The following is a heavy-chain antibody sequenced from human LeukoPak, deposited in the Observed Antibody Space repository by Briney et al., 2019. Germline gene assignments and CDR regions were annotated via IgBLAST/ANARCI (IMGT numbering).Heavy chain of an antibody. D-gene: IGHD1-26*01. CDR3: AREGIVGASPDY. Sequence: ASVKVSCKASGYTFTGYYMHWVRQAPGQGLEWMGWINPNSGGTNYAQRFQGRVTMTRDTSISTAYMELSRLRSDDTAVYYCAREGIVGASPDYWGQGTLVTVSS. J-gene: IGHJ4*02. CDR1: GYTFTGYY. V-gene: IGHV1-2*02. CDR2: INPNSGGT.